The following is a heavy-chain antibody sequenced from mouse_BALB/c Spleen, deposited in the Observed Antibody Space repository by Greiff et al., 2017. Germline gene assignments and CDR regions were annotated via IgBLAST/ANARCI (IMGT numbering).Heavy chain of an antibody. CDR1: GFAFSSYD. D-gene: IGHD2-3*01. J-gene: IGHJ1*01. CDR2: ISSGGGST. Sequence: EVQGVESGGGLVKPGGSLKLSCAASGFAFSSYDMSWVRQTPEKRLEWVAYISSGGGSTYYPDTVKGRFTISRDNAKNTLYLQMSSLKSEDTAMYYCARVYDGYPYWYFDVWGAGTTVTVSS. V-gene: IGHV5-12-1*01. CDR3: ARVYDGYPYWYFDV.